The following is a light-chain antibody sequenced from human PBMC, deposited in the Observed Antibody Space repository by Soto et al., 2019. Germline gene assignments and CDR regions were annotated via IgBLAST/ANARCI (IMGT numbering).Light chain of an antibody. CDR3: CSYAGSSLYV. J-gene: IGLJ1*01. Sequence: SEPGWGTGSPAEAVTISKKKTSSDVGSYNLVSWYQRHPGKAPKLMIYEVSKRPSGVSNRFSGSKSGNTASLTISGLQAEDEADYYCCSYAGSSLYVFGTGTKVTVL. CDR1: SSDVGSYNL. CDR2: EVS. V-gene: IGLV2-23*02.